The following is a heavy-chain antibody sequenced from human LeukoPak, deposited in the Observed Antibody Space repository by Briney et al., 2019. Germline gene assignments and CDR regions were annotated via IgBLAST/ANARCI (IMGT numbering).Heavy chain of an antibody. Sequence: GGSLRLSCAASGFTFSSYGMHWVRQAPGKGLEWVAFIRYDGSNKYYADSVKGRFTISRENSKNTLYVQMNSLRVEDTAVYYCVKESVWFGESNPFDYWGQGTLVTVSP. J-gene: IGHJ4*02. CDR2: IRYDGSNK. CDR1: GFTFSSYG. CDR3: VKESVWFGESNPFDY. V-gene: IGHV3-30*02. D-gene: IGHD3-10*01.